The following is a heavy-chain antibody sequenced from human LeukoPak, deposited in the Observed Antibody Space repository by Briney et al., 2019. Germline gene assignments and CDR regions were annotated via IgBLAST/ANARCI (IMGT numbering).Heavy chain of an antibody. CDR2: IYPGDSDT. CDR1: GSIFTSYW. Sequence: GASLKISCEGSGSIFTSYWIGWVRPLPGKGLERMGIIYPGDSDTRDSPSFQGQVTISADKSISTAYLQWSSLKASDTAMYYCARARGRYYYYYGMDVWGQGTTVTVSS. CDR3: ARARGRYYYYYGMDV. J-gene: IGHJ6*02. V-gene: IGHV5-51*01.